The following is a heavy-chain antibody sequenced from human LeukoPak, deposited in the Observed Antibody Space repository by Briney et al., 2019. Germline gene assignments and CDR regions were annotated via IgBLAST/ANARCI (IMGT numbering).Heavy chain of an antibody. J-gene: IGHJ3*02. Sequence: GASLQISCKGSGYSFTTYWIGWVRQLPGKGLEWMGIIYPGDSDTRYSPSFQGQVTISADKSISTAYLQWSSLKASDTAMYYCARRGYSGSYLRGDAFDIWGQGTMVTVSS. V-gene: IGHV5-51*01. D-gene: IGHD1-26*01. CDR1: GYSFTTYW. CDR3: ARRGYSGSYLRGDAFDI. CDR2: IYPGDSDT.